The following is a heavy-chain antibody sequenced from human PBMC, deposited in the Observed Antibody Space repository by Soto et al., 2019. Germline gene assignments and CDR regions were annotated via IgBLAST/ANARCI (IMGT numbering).Heavy chain of an antibody. V-gene: IGHV3-30*03. Sequence: HPVGSLRLSCAASGFTFSSYGMHWVRQAPGKGLEWVAVISYDGSNNYYADSVKGRFTISRDNSKNTLYLQMNILRAEDTAVYYCAAGYCSGGSCYSSAILVGWSLDAFDIWGQGTMVTVSS. CDR1: GFTFSSYG. CDR2: ISYDGSNN. D-gene: IGHD2-15*01. J-gene: IGHJ3*02. CDR3: AAGYCSGGSCYSSAILVGWSLDAFDI.